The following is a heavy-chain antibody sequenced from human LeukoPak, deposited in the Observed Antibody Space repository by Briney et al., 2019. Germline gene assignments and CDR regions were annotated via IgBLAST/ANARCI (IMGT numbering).Heavy chain of an antibody. CDR3: ARDRDCGDRGCYPHFDY. V-gene: IGHV3-7*01. J-gene: IGHJ4*02. CDR1: GFTFSSNW. CDR2: IRQDGSDK. D-gene: IGHD2-21*01. Sequence: GGSLRLSCAASGFTFSSNWMSWVRQAPGKGLEWVANIRQDGSDKYYMDSVKGRFTISRDNAKNSLSLQMNSLRVEDTAVYYCARDRDCGDRGCYPHFDYWGQGVRVTVSS.